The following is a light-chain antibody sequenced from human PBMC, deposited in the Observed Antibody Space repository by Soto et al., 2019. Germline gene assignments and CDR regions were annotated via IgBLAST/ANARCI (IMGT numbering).Light chain of an antibody. CDR3: QQYNNWPRT. V-gene: IGKV3-15*01. J-gene: IGKJ1*01. Sequence: EVVMTQSPDTLSVSPGERATLSCRASQSVSSNLAWYQQKLGQAPRLLIYGASTRATGISAKFSGSGSGKEFTLTISSLQSEDFAIYYCQQYNNWPRTFGQGTRVEIK. CDR2: GAS. CDR1: QSVSSN.